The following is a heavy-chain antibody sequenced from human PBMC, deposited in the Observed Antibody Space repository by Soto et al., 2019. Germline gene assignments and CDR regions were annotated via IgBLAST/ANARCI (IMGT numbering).Heavy chain of an antibody. V-gene: IGHV3-30*03. CDR3: ARKNPGREWELPDY. CDR1: GFAFSTYG. Sequence: QVQLGESGGGVVQPGRFLRLSCAASGFAFSTYGMHWVRQAPGKGLEWVAVTTSDGARINYADSVKGRFTISRDNSRTTLYLQMNSLRIDDTAVYYCARKNPGREWELPDYWGQGTLVTVSS. CDR2: TTSDGARI. J-gene: IGHJ4*02. D-gene: IGHD1-26*01.